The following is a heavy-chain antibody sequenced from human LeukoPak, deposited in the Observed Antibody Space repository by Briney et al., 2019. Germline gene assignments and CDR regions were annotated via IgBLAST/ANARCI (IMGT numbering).Heavy chain of an antibody. V-gene: IGHV4-34*01. CDR3: ARGFIAARPMDY. CDR1: GGSFSGYY. Sequence: ASETLSLTCAVYGGSFSGYYWSWIRQPPGKGLEWIGEINHSGSTNYNPSLKSRVTISVDTSKNQFSLKLSSVTAADTAVYYCARGFIAARPMDYWGQGTLVTVSS. D-gene: IGHD6-6*01. CDR2: INHSGST. J-gene: IGHJ4*02.